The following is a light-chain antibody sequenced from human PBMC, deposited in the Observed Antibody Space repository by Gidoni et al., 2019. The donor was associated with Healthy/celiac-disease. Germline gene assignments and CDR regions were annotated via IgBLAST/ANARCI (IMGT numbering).Light chain of an antibody. V-gene: IGKV1-27*01. J-gene: IGKJ4*01. CDR1: QGISNS. Sequence: DIQMTQSPSSLSASVGDRVTITCRASQGISNSLAWYQQTPGKVPKLLIYDASTLQSGIPSRFSGSGSGTDFTLTISSLQPEDVATYYCQKYDSAPSTFGGGTKVEIK. CDR2: DAS. CDR3: QKYDSAPST.